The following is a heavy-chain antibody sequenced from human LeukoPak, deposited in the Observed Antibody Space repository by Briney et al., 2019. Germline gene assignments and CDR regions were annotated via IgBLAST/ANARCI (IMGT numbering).Heavy chain of an antibody. V-gene: IGHV4-59*08. D-gene: IGHD5-12*01. CDR3: ASHYRGYSFFDP. CDR1: GGSISSYY. CDR2: IYYSGST. J-gene: IGHJ5*02. Sequence: PSETLSLTCTVSGGSISSYYWSWIRQPPGKGLEWIGYIYYSGSTNYNPSLKSRVTISVDTSKNQLSLKLSSVTAADTAVYYCASHYRGYSFFDPWGQGTLVTVSS.